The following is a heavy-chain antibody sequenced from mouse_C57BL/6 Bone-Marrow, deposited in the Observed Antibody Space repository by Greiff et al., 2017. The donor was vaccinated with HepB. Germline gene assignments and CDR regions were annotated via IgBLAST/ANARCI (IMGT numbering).Heavy chain of an antibody. CDR3: AREGATIGFHWYFDV. CDR1: GFTFSDYY. V-gene: IGHV5-16*01. D-gene: IGHD2-14*01. J-gene: IGHJ1*03. Sequence: EVKLVESEGGLVQPGSSMKLSCTASGFTFSDYYMAWVRQVPEKGLEWVANINYDGSSTYYLDSLKSRFIISGDNAKNILYLQMSSLKSEDTATYYCAREGATIGFHWYFDVWGTGTTVTVSS. CDR2: INYDGSST.